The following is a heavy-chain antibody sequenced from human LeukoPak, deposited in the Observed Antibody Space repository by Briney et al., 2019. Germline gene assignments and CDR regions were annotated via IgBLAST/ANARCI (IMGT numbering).Heavy chain of an antibody. CDR1: GYSISSGYY. V-gene: IGHV4-38-2*02. J-gene: IGHJ5*02. Sequence: PSETLSLTCTVSGYSISSGYYWGWIRLPPGKGLEWIGSGYHIGSTYFNPSLRSRVTILIDISKNQFSLKMSSVTAADTAIYYCARVGDYGDYVNWFDPWGPGTLVTVPS. CDR3: ARVGDYGDYVNWFDP. CDR2: GYHIGST. D-gene: IGHD4-17*01.